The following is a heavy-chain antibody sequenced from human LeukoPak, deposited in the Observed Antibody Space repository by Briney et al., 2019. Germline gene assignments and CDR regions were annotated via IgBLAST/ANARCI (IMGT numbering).Heavy chain of an antibody. J-gene: IGHJ4*02. CDR3: ARHSSGYSEYFDY. D-gene: IGHD3-22*01. Sequence: PSETLSLTCTVSGGSISSYYWSWIRQPPGKGLEWIGYIYYSGSTNYNPSLKSRVTISVDTSKNQFSLKLSSVTAAHTAVYYCARHSSGYSEYFDYWGQGTLVTVSS. CDR1: GGSISSYY. CDR2: IYYSGST. V-gene: IGHV4-59*08.